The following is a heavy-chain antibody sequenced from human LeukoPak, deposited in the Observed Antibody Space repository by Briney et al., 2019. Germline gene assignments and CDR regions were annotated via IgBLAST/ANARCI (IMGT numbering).Heavy chain of an antibody. CDR1: GYTFTGYY. J-gene: IGHJ4*02. D-gene: IGHD6-19*01. V-gene: IGHV1-2*02. CDR3: ARDPSSAAVAGILYYFDY. CDR2: INPNSGGT. Sequence: ASVTVSCKASGYTFTGYYMHWVRQAPGQGLEWMGWINPNSGGTNYAQKFQGRVTMTRDTSISTAYMELSRLRSDDTAVYYCARDPSSAAVAGILYYFDYWGQGTLVTVSS.